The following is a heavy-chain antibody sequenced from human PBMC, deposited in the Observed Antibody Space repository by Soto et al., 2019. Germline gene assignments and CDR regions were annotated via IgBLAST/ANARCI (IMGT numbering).Heavy chain of an antibody. CDR2: ISSSSSTI. CDR3: AVGEESRYDYYGMDV. V-gene: IGHV3-48*01. CDR1: GLTFSSYS. J-gene: IGHJ6*02. Sequence: EVQLVESGGGLVQRGGSLRLSCAASGLTFSSYSMNWVRQAPGKGLEWVSYISSSSSTIYYADSVKGRFTISRDNAKNSLYLQMSSLRAEDTAVYYCAVGEESRYDYYGMDVWGQGTTVTVSS.